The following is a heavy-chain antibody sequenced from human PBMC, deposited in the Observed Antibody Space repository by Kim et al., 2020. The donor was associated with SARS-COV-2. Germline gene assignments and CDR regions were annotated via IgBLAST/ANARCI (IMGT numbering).Heavy chain of an antibody. CDR3: TTDFRDLPAGDGYNYYFDY. D-gene: IGHD5-12*01. Sequence: GGSLRLSCAASGFTFSNAWMSWVRQAPGKGLEWVGRIKSKTDGGTTDYAAPVKGRFTISRDDSKNTLYLQMNSLKTEDTAVYYCTTDFRDLPAGDGYNYYFDYWGQGTLVTVSS. CDR1: GFTFSNAW. CDR2: IKSKTDGGTT. J-gene: IGHJ4*02. V-gene: IGHV3-15*01.